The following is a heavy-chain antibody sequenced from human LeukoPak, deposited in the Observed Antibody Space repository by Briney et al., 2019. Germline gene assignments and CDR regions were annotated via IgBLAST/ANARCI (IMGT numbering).Heavy chain of an antibody. Sequence: SETLSLTCTVSGDSISTSNSYWGWIRQPPGKGLEWIGSIYYSGNTYYNASLKSRVTISVDTSKNQLSLKLTSVTAADTAVYYCARDSGYDFWSGYSGFDYWGQGTLVTVSS. CDR2: IYYSGNT. D-gene: IGHD3-3*01. CDR3: ARDSGYDFWSGYSGFDY. CDR1: GDSISTSNSY. V-gene: IGHV4-39*02. J-gene: IGHJ4*02.